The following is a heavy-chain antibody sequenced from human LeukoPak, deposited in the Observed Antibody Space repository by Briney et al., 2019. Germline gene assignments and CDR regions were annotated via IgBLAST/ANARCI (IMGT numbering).Heavy chain of an antibody. V-gene: IGHV4-38-2*02. CDR2: IYHSGST. J-gene: IGHJ4*02. CDR3: VRVDNGGNYFDY. Sequence: SETLSLTCTVSGYSISSGYYWGWIRQPPGKGLEWIGSIYHSGSTYYNPSLKSRLTISADTFKNQFSLRLSSVTAADTAVYYCVRVDNGGNYFDYWGQGTLVTVSS. CDR1: GYSISSGYY. D-gene: IGHD4-23*01.